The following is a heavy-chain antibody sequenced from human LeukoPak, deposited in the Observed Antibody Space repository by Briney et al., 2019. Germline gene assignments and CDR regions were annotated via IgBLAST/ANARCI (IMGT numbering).Heavy chain of an antibody. Sequence: PGGSLRLSCAASGFTFSSYGMHWVRQAPGKGLEWVAFIRYDGSNKYYADSVKGRFTISRDNSKNTLYLRMNSLRAEDTAVYYCAKVERACSGGSCYSPWYFDYWGQGTLVTVSS. CDR3: AKVERACSGGSCYSPWYFDY. J-gene: IGHJ4*02. CDR1: GFTFSSYG. D-gene: IGHD2-15*01. V-gene: IGHV3-30*02. CDR2: IRYDGSNK.